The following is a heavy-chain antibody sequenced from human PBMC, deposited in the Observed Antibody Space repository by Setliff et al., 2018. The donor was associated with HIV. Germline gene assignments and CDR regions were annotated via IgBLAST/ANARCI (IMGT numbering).Heavy chain of an antibody. J-gene: IGHJ6*03. D-gene: IGHD3-22*01. CDR3: ARTTDSSGYYLISSYYCYYYMDV. CDR1: GGSISSYY. Sequence: PSETLSLTCTVSGGSISSYYWSWIRQPPGKGLEWIGYIYYSGSTNYNPSLKSRVTISVDTSKNQFSLKLSSVTAADTAVYYCARTTDSSGYYLISSYYCYYYMDVWGKGTTVTSP. CDR2: IYYSGST. V-gene: IGHV4-59*01.